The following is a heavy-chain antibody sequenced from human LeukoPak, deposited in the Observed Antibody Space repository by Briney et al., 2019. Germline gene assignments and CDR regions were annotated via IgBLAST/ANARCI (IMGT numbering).Heavy chain of an antibody. CDR3: AKDPYGGTYPSYFDY. CDR2: LRYDGSTA. D-gene: IGHD1-26*01. J-gene: IGHJ4*02. V-gene: IGHV3-30*02. CDR1: GFTLSSYG. Sequence: PGGSLRLSCAASGFTLSSYGMNRVRQAPGKGLDWVAFLRYDGSTAFYEDSVKGRFTISRDSSKNTLYLQMNSLTPADTAIYYCAKDPYGGTYPSYFDYWGQGTLVTVSS.